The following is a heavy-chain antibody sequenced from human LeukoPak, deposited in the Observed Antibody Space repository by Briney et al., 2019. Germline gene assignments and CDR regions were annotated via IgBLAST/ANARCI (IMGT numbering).Heavy chain of an antibody. V-gene: IGHV4-39*07. CDR1: GGSISTSNYY. Sequence: SETLSLTCTVSGGSISTSNYYWGWIRQPPGKGLEWIGNIFYSGSTYYSPSLRSRVTISLDTSRNQFSLKLSSVTAADTAVYYCARRDLGSDYWGQGTLVTVSS. D-gene: IGHD1-26*01. CDR2: IFYSGST. CDR3: ARRDLGSDY. J-gene: IGHJ4*02.